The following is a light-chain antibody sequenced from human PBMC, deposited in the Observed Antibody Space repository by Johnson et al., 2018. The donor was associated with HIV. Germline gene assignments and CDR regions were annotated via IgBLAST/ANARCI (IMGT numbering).Light chain of an antibody. CDR3: GTWDGSLSGYV. V-gene: IGLV1-51*01. CDR2: DNN. J-gene: IGLJ1*01. CDR1: SSNIGNNY. Sequence: QSVLTQPPSVSAAPGQKVTISCSGSSSNIGNNYVSWYQQLPGTAPKLLIYDNNKRPSGIPDRFSGSRSGTSATPAITGLQAGDEADYYCGTWDGSLSGYVFGTGTKVTVL.